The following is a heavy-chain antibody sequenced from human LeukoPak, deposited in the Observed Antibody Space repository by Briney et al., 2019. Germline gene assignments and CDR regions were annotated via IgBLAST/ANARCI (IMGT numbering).Heavy chain of an antibody. Sequence: GGSLRRSCAASGFAVDDYARRWVRQAPGKGLEWVSGISWNSGSIGYADSVKGRFTISRDNAKNSLYLQMNSLRAEDTAVYYCARDPYSGTYGDTYYYYIDAWGKGTTATISS. V-gene: IGHV3-9*01. CDR3: ARDPYSGTYGDTYYYYIDA. CDR1: GFAVDDYA. CDR2: ISWNSGSI. J-gene: IGHJ6*03. D-gene: IGHD1-26*01.